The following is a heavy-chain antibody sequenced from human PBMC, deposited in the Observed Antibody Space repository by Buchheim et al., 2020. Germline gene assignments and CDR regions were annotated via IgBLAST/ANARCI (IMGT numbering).Heavy chain of an antibody. D-gene: IGHD2-2*02. CDR3: ATGYCSSTSCYTKYQYMDV. J-gene: IGHJ6*03. CDR2: ISYDVSKK. V-gene: IGHV3-30*03. CDR1: GFSFSSSG. Sequence: QVQLVESGGGVVQPGRSLRLSCAASGFSFSSSGMHWVRQAPGKGLEWVAVISYDVSKKYYADSVKGRFTISRDNSKNTLYLQMNSLRAEDTAVYYCATGYCSSTSCYTKYQYMDVWGKGTT.